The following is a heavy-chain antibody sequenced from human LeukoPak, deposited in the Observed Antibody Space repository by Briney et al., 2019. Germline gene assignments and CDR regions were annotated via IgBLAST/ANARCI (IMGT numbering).Heavy chain of an antibody. Sequence: ASVKVSRKASGYTFTSYDINWVRQAPGQGLEWMGWMNPNSGNTGYAQKFQGRVTMTRNTSISTAYMELSSLRSEDTAVYYCARGAPDYYDSSGYNFDYWGQGTLVTVSS. J-gene: IGHJ4*02. CDR1: GYTFTSYD. V-gene: IGHV1-8*01. CDR2: MNPNSGNT. D-gene: IGHD3-22*01. CDR3: ARGAPDYYDSSGYNFDY.